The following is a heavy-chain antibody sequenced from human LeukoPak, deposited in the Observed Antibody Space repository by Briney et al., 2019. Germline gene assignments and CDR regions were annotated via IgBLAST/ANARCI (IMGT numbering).Heavy chain of an antibody. D-gene: IGHD2-21*01. CDR2: IYYTGST. CDR3: ARHPSAYCGGDCYDY. Sequence: SETLSLTCTVSGGSISDNYWSWIRQPPGKGLEWVGYIYYTGSTSYNPSLKSRVSISVDTSKNHFSLKLSSVTAADTAVYYCARHPSAYCGGDCYDYWGQGTLVTVSS. V-gene: IGHV4-59*08. J-gene: IGHJ4*02. CDR1: GGSISDNY.